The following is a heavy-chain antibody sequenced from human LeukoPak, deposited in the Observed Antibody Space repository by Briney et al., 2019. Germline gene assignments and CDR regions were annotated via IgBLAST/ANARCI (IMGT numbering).Heavy chain of an antibody. CDR3: ARSGVRGEYYFDY. D-gene: IGHD3-10*01. CDR1: GGSISSSHW. Sequence: SETLSLTCAVSGGSISSSHWWRWVRQPPGKGLEWIGEIYHSGSTNYNPSLKSRVTISVDKSKNQFSLKLSSVTAADTAVYYCARSGVRGEYYFDYWGQGTLVTVSS. J-gene: IGHJ4*02. CDR2: IYHSGST. V-gene: IGHV4-4*02.